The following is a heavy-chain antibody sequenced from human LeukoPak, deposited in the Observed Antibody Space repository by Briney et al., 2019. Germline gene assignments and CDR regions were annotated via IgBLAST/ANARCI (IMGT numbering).Heavy chain of an antibody. J-gene: IGHJ6*03. D-gene: IGHD6-6*01. V-gene: IGHV4-59*01. CDR2: IYYSGST. CDR1: GGSISSYY. CDR3: ARAGIAARPPYYYYYMDV. Sequence: SETLSLTCTVSGGSISSYYWSWIRQPPGKGLEWIGYIYYSGSTNYNPSLKSRVTISVDTSKNQFSLKLSSVTAADTAVYYCARAGIAARPPYYYYYMDVWGKGATVTVSS.